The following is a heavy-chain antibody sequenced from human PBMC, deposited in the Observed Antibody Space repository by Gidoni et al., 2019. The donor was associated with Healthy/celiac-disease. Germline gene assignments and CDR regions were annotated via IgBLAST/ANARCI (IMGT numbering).Heavy chain of an antibody. Sequence: QVQLVESGGGVVQPGRSLRLSCAASGFTFRSYAMLWVRQAPGKGLEWVAVISYDGSNKYYADSVKGRFTISRDNAKNTLYLQMNSLRAEDTAVYYCARGDCSGGSCYSDFDYWGQGTLVTVSS. CDR3: ARGDCSGGSCYSDFDY. CDR2: ISYDGSNK. CDR1: GFTFRSYA. J-gene: IGHJ4*02. D-gene: IGHD2-15*01. V-gene: IGHV3-30*04.